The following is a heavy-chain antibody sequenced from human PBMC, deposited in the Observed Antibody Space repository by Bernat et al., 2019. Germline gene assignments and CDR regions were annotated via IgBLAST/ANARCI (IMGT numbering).Heavy chain of an antibody. Sequence: QVQLVESGGGVVQPGRSLRLSCAASGFTFSSYGMHWVRQAPGKGLEWVAVIWYDGSNKYYADSVKGRFTISRDNSKNTLYLQMNSLRAEDTAVYYCARDLRPRRDIVVVVAATYAVDIWGQGTMVTVSS. CDR2: IWYDGSNK. J-gene: IGHJ3*02. CDR1: GFTFSSYG. D-gene: IGHD2-15*01. V-gene: IGHV3-33*01. CDR3: ARDLRPRRDIVVVVAATYAVDI.